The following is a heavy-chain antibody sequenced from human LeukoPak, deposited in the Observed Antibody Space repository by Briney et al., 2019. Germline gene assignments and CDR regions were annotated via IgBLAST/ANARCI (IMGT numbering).Heavy chain of an antibody. Sequence: ASVKVSCKASGYTFTGYYMHWVRQAPGQGLEWMGWINPNSGGTNYAQKFQGRVTMTRDTSISTAYMELSRLRSDDTAMYYCARLYYDSSATGFGYWGQGTLVTVSS. CDR1: GYTFTGYY. J-gene: IGHJ4*02. CDR3: ARLYYDSSATGFGY. V-gene: IGHV1-2*02. CDR2: INPNSGGT. D-gene: IGHD3-22*01.